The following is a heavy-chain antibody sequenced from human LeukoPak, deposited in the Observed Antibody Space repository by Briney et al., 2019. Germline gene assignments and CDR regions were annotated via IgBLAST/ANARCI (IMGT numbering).Heavy chain of an antibody. V-gene: IGHV4-34*01. CDR1: GGSFSGYY. CDR3: ARLGYYYYYYMDV. Sequence: SETLSLTCAVYGGSFSGYYWSWIRQPPGKGLEWIGEINHSGSTNYNPSLKSRVTISVDTSKNQFSLKLSSVTAADTAVYYCARLGYYYYYYMDVWGKGTTVTVSS. J-gene: IGHJ6*03. CDR2: INHSGST.